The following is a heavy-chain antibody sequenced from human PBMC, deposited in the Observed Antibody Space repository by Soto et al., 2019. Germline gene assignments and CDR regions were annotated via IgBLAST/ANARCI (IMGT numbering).Heavy chain of an antibody. CDR1: GFTFSSYA. Sequence: EVHLLESGGGLVQPGGSLRLSCAASGFTFSSYAMSWVRQGPGKGLEWVSVISGSGDNTYYADSVKGRFTVTRDRSKNTLYLQMDSLRVEDTAVYYCAKDRYSGGGAHAYWGQGTLVTVSS. CDR2: ISGSGDNT. CDR3: AKDRYSGGGAHAY. D-gene: IGHD6-19*01. V-gene: IGHV3-23*01. J-gene: IGHJ4*02.